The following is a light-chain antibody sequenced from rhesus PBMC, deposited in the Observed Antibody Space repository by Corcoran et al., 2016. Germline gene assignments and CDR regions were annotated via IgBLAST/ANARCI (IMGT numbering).Light chain of an antibody. Sequence: DIQMSQSPSSLSVSVGDRVTVSCRASQDVYKDLNWFQQKPGKAPTLLIFSASRLRTGVSSRFSAGGSGTVFTLTISSLQPEDVATYYCQQDSSPPFTFGPGTKLDIK. CDR3: QQDSSPPFT. J-gene: IGKJ3*01. V-gene: IGKV1-94*01. CDR2: SAS. CDR1: QDVYKD.